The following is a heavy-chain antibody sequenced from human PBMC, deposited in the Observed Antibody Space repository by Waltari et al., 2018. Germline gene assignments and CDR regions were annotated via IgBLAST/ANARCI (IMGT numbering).Heavy chain of an antibody. CDR1: GFTRSSYW. CDR2: IMTDGSEE. Sequence: EVQLVASGGGLVQPGGSLRLSCAASGFTRSSYWMSWVRQAPGKGLEWVANIMTDGSEEYYVDSVRGRFTISRDNAKNSLFLQMNSLRPEDTAVYYCARDQWFAFDIWGQGTMVTVSS. J-gene: IGHJ3*02. D-gene: IGHD3-22*01. CDR3: ARDQWFAFDI. V-gene: IGHV3-7*01.